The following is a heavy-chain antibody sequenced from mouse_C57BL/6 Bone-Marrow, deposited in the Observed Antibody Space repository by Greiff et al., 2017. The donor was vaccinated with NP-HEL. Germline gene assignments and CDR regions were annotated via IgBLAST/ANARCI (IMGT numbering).Heavy chain of an antibody. CDR2: IYPSDSET. D-gene: IGHD1-1*01. V-gene: IGHV1-61*01. CDR1: GYTFTSYW. Sequence: QVQLQQPGAELVRPGSSVKLSCKASGYTFTSYWMDWVKQRPGQGLEWIGNIYPSDSETHYNQKFTDKATLTVDKSSSTAYMQLSSLTSEDSAVYYCARISLFITAVVATRGFDYWGQGTTLTVAS. J-gene: IGHJ2*01. CDR3: ARISLFITAVVATRGFDY.